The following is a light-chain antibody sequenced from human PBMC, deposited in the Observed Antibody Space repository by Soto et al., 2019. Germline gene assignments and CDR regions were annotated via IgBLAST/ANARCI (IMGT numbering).Light chain of an antibody. J-gene: IGKJ5*01. V-gene: IGKV3-11*01. Sequence: EIVLTQSPATLSLSPGERATLSCRASQSVSSYVAWYQQKPGQAPRLLMYDASNRATGIPARFSGSASGTDFTLTISSLEPEDFAVYYCQQRSSWPPSITFGQGTRLEIK. CDR1: QSVSSY. CDR2: DAS. CDR3: QQRSSWPPSIT.